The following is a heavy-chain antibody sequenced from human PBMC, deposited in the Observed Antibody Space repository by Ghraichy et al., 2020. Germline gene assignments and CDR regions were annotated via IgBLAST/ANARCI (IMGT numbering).Heavy chain of an antibody. CDR3: ARGGTWDYGDYERYFDY. CDR2: IIPILGIA. Sequence: SVKVSCKASGGTFSSYAISWVRQAPGQGLEWMGRIIPILGIANYAQKFQGRVTITADKSTSTAYMELSSLRSEDTAVYYCARGGTWDYGDYERYFDYWGQGTLVNVAS. CDR1: GGTFSSYA. D-gene: IGHD4-17*01. V-gene: IGHV1-69*04. J-gene: IGHJ4*02.